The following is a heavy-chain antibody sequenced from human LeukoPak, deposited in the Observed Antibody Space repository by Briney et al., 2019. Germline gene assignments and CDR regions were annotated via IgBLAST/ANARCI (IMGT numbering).Heavy chain of an antibody. J-gene: IGHJ4*02. V-gene: IGHV3-15*01. D-gene: IGHD2-15*01. Sequence: GRSLRLSCAASGFTFSNAWMSWVRQAPGKGLEWVGRIKSKTDGGTTDYAAPVKGRFTISRDDSKNTLYLQMNSLKTEDTAVYYCTRDCSGGSCYSGLSWGQGTLVTVSS. CDR2: IKSKTDGGTT. CDR1: GFTFSNAW. CDR3: TRDCSGGSCYSGLS.